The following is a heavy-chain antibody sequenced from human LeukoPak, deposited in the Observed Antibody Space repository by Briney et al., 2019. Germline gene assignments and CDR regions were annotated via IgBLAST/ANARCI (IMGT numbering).Heavy chain of an antibody. CDR2: ISGSGGST. D-gene: IGHD6-13*01. CDR1: GFTFSSYA. Sequence: GGSLRLSCAASGFTFSSYAMSWVRQAPGKGLEWVSAISGSGGSTYYADSVKGRFTISRDNSKNTLYLQMNSLRAEDTAVYYCARADWTGNYGTTTRPGGYSAFDIWGQGTMVTVSS. V-gene: IGHV3-23*01. CDR3: ARADWTGNYGTTTRPGGYSAFDI. J-gene: IGHJ3*02.